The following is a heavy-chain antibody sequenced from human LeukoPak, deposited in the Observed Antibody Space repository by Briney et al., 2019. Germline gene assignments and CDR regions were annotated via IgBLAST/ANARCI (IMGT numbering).Heavy chain of an antibody. D-gene: IGHD3-22*01. CDR2: ISWNSGSI. CDR3: AKADYDSSGYYYAEFDY. CDR1: GFTFDDYA. Sequence: PGGSLRLSCAASGFTFDDYAMHWVRHAPGKGLEWVSGISWNSGSIGYADSVKGRFTISRDNAKNSLYLQMNSLRAEDTALYYCAKADYDSSGYYYAEFDYWGQGTLVTVSS. V-gene: IGHV3-9*01. J-gene: IGHJ4*02.